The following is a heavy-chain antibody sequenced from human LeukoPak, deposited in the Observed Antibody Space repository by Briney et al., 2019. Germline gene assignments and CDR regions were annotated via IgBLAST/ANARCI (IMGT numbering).Heavy chain of an antibody. CDR3: ARDTSSIFDY. CDR1: GGSISSYY. CDR2: IYTSGST. Sequence: PSETLSLTCTVSGGSISSYYWSWIRQPAGKGLEWIGRIYTSGSTNYNPPLKSRVTISVDKSKNQFSLKLSSVTAADTAVYYCARDTSSIFDYWGQGTLVTVSS. V-gene: IGHV4-4*07. J-gene: IGHJ4*02. D-gene: IGHD6-6*01.